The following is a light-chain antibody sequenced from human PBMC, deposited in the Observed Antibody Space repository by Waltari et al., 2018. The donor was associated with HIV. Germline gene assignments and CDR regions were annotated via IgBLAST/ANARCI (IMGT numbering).Light chain of an antibody. CDR3: SSYTSSISYV. Sequence: QSALTQPASVSGSPGPSITISCTGTSSDVGGYNYVSWYQQHPGKAPKLMIYEVSNRPSGVSNRFSGSKSGNTASLTISGLQAEDEADYYCSSYTSSISYVFGTGTKVTVL. CDR1: SSDVGGYNY. V-gene: IGLV2-14*01. CDR2: EVS. J-gene: IGLJ1*01.